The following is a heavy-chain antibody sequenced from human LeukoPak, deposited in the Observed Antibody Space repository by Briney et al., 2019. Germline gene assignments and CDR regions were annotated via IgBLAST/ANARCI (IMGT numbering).Heavy chain of an antibody. J-gene: IGHJ4*02. D-gene: IGHD2-8*01. CDR1: GNYW. Sequence: AGGSLRLSCAASGNYWMHWVRQVPGKGLVWVSHINSDGSWTSYADSVKGRFTISRDNAKNTLYLQMNSLRAEDTAVYYCARARGPGVFDYWGQGTLVTVSS. V-gene: IGHV3-74*01. CDR3: ARARGPGVFDY. CDR2: INSDGSWT.